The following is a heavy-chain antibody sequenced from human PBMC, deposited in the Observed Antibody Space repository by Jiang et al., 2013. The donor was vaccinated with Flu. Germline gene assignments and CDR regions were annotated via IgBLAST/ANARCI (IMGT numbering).Heavy chain of an antibody. Sequence: GSGLVKPSETLSLTCTVSGGSISSSSYYWGWIRQPPGKGLEWIGSIYYSGSTYYNPSLKSRVTISVDTSKNQFSLKLSSVTAADTAVYYCASPYSRGYWGQGNPGHRLL. CDR3: ASPYSRGY. CDR1: GGSISSSSYY. V-gene: IGHV4-39*01. D-gene: IGHD1-26*01. J-gene: IGHJ4*02. CDR2: IYYSGST.